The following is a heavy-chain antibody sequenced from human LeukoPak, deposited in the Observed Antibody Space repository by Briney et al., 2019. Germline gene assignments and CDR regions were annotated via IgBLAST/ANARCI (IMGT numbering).Heavy chain of an antibody. D-gene: IGHD3-9*01. Sequence: SETLSLTCAVYGGSFSGYYWSWIRQPPGKGLEWIGEINHSGSTYYNPSLKSRVTISVDTSKNQFSLKLSSVTAADTAVYYCARGWYDILTGSNWFDPWGQGTLVTVSS. V-gene: IGHV4-34*01. CDR1: GGSFSGYY. CDR3: ARGWYDILTGSNWFDP. J-gene: IGHJ5*02. CDR2: INHSGST.